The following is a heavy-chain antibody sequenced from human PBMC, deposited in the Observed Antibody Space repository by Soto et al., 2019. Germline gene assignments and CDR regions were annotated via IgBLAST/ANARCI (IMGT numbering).Heavy chain of an antibody. CDR3: AKAVDYYDSSGYYTHEYFQH. Sequence: QVQLVQSGAEVKKPGASVKVSCKASGYTFTSYGISWVRQAPGQGLEWMGWISAYNGNTNYAQKLQGRVTITTDTSTSSAYMELRSLRSDDTAVYYCAKAVDYYDSSGYYTHEYFQHWGQGTLVTVSS. CDR1: GYTFTSYG. D-gene: IGHD3-22*01. CDR2: ISAYNGNT. J-gene: IGHJ1*01. V-gene: IGHV1-18*01.